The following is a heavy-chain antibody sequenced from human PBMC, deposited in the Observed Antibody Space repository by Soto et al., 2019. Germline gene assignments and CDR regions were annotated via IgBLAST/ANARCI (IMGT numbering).Heavy chain of an antibody. V-gene: IGHV3-74*03. CDR3: TTVTTPTDH. J-gene: IGHJ4*02. CDR1: W. D-gene: IGHD1-1*01. CDR2: INKDGNST. Sequence: WVRRIRQAPGKGLVWVSRINKDGNSTAYADFVKGRFTVSRDNARNTVFLQMNSLRADDTAVYYCTTVTTPTDHWGQGTLVTVSS.